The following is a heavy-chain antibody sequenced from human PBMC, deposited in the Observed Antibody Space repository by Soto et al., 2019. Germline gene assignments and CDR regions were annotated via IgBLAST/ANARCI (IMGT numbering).Heavy chain of an antibody. CDR1: GGSVSSGSYY. CDR3: ARARCSSTSCSNGAYYYYGMDV. Sequence: PSETLSLTCTVSGGSVSSGSYYWSWIRQPPGKGLEWIGYIYYSGGTNYNPSLKSRVTISVDTSKNQFSLKLSSVTAADTAVYYCARARCSSTSCSNGAYYYYGMDVWGQGTTVTVSS. CDR2: IYYSGGT. V-gene: IGHV4-61*01. J-gene: IGHJ6*02. D-gene: IGHD2-2*01.